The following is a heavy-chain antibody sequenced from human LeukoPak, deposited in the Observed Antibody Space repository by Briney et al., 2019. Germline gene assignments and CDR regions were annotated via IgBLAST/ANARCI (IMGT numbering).Heavy chain of an antibody. CDR2: INNVASHI. Sequence: GGSLRLSCAASGFSISSSAMNWVRQAPGKGLEWVSSINNVASHIYYAGSVRGRFTISRDNAKNSVYLQMNSLRAEDTAVYYCAKDWYNSLNYFDYWGQGSLVTVSS. D-gene: IGHD1-1*01. V-gene: IGHV3-21*01. CDR3: AKDWYNSLNYFDY. J-gene: IGHJ4*02. CDR1: GFSISSSA.